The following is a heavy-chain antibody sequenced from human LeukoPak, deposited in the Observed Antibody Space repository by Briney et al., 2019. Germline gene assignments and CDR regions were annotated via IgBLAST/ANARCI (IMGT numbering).Heavy chain of an antibody. CDR3: ARGRWELQGPPLFDY. CDR1: GYTFISYY. J-gene: IGHJ4*02. V-gene: IGHV1-46*01. Sequence: ASVKVSCKASGYTFISYYMHWVRQAPGQGLEWMGIINPSGGSTSYAQKFQGRVTMTRDTSTSTVYMELSSLRSEDTAVYYCARGRWELQGPPLFDYWGQGTLVTVSS. D-gene: IGHD1-26*01. CDR2: INPSGGST.